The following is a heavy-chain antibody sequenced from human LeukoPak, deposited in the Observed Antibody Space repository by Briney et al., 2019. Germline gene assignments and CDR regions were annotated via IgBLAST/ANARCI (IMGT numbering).Heavy chain of an antibody. V-gene: IGHV4-59*06. D-gene: IGHD6-19*01. CDR3: AGAGIAVAGDYKFDY. CDR2: IYYSGST. CDR1: GGSISSYY. J-gene: IGHJ4*02. Sequence: PSETLSLTCTVSGGSISSYYWSWIRQPPGKGLEWIGYIYYSGSTYYNPSLKSRVTISVDTSKNQFSLKLSSVTAADTAVYYCAGAGIAVAGDYKFDYWGQGTLVTVSS.